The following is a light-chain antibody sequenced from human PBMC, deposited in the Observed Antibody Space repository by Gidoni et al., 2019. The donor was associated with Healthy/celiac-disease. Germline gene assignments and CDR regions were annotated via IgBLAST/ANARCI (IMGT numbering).Light chain of an antibody. CDR1: QSISSW. CDR2: QAS. V-gene: IGKV1-5*03. J-gene: IGKJ2*01. Sequence: DTQMTKSPSTLSASVGDRVTITCRASQSISSWLSWYQQKPGKAPKLLLYQASSLESGVPTRFGSSGSGTEFTLTISSLQPDDFATYYCQQYNSYSTFGQXTKLEIK. CDR3: QQYNSYST.